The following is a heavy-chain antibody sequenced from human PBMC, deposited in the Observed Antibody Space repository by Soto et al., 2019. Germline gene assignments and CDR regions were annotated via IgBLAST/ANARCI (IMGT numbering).Heavy chain of an antibody. CDR2: ISYDGSNK. CDR1: GFTCSSYC. V-gene: IGHV3-30*18. CDR3: AKDYSGGWFAGAGPNCYYWGPDV. J-gene: IGHJ6*04. D-gene: IGHD6-19*01. Sequence: GASVRLSCAASGFTCSSYCMHWVSQAPGKGLEWVAVISYDGSNKYYADSVKGRFTISRDNSKNTLYLQMNSLRAEDTAVYYCAKDYSGGWFAGAGPNCYYWGPDVWGEGTRVHVST.